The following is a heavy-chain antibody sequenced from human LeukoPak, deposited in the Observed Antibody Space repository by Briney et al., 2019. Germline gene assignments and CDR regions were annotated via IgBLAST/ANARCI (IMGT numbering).Heavy chain of an antibody. J-gene: IGHJ4*02. CDR2: IRYDGTNK. Sequence: GGSLSLSCAASGFTFSTYAMHWVRQAPGKGLEWVAFIRYDGTNKHYGDSVKGRFTISRDNSKNTLYLQMNSLRAEDTAVYYCAKEQGSSWSRSFDYWGQGTLVTVSS. D-gene: IGHD6-13*01. CDR1: GFTFSTYA. CDR3: AKEQGSSWSRSFDY. V-gene: IGHV3-30*02.